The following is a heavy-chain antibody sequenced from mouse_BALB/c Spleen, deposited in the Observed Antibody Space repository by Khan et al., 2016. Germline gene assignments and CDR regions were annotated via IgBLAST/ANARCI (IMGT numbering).Heavy chain of an antibody. CDR1: GYAFTTYN. D-gene: IGHD2-1*01. CDR3: ASWDGNYVPFAY. V-gene: IGHV1S135*01. CDR2: IDPYNGVS. J-gene: IGHJ3*01. Sequence: VQLKQSGPELVKPGASVKVSCKGSGYAFTTYNMYWVKQSHGKSLEWIGYIDPYNGVSSYNQKFKDKATLTVDESSSTAYMHLNSLTSEDSAVYSCASWDGNYVPFAYWGQGTLVTVSA.